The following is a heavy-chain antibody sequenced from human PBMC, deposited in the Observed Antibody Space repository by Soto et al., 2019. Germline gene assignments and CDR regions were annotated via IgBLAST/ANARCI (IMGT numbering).Heavy chain of an antibody. CDR3: ATAISSPFRNFDS. CDR1: GFTFSTYW. CDR2: IKEDASEE. J-gene: IGHJ4*02. D-gene: IGHD3-3*02. Sequence: EVQLVQSGGDLVQPGGSLRLSCVASGFTFSTYWMTCVRQAPGMGLEWVAGIKEDASEEVYVDSVKGRFSISRDIAKNSLYLPPNSLRAEDPAVYYCATAISSPFRNFDSWGQGSLVTVSS. V-gene: IGHV3-7*01.